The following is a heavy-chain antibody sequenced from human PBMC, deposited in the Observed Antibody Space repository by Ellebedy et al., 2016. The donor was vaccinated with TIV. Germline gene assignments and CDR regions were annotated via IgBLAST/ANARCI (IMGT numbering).Heavy chain of an antibody. J-gene: IGHJ4*02. Sequence: PGGSLRLSCAASGFTFNNYAMSWVRQAQGKGLEWVSTISHTGSRTYYANTVEVRFSISRDNSKRTVYLQMNSLRVEDTAVYYCAKGRGGGSDSSAPRYYFDYWGLGTLVTVSS. V-gene: IGHV3-23*01. CDR3: AKGRGGGSDSSAPRYYFDY. D-gene: IGHD3-22*01. CDR1: GFTFNNYA. CDR2: ISHTGSRT.